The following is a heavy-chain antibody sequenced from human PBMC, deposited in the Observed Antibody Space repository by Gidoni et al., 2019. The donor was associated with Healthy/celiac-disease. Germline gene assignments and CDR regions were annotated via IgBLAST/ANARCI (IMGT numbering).Heavy chain of an antibody. CDR1: GLTFSSLA. Sequence: VQLVESGGGVLQPGSSLRLSCDASGLTFSSLAMNGVRQAPGKGLEWVAVISYDGSNKYYADSVKGRFTISRDNSKNTLYLQMNSLRAEDTAVYYCARDVFGADDDNYYYYYIDVWGKGTTVTVSS. V-gene: IGHV3-30-3*01. D-gene: IGHD3-3*01. CDR3: ARDVFGADDDNYYYYYIDV. CDR2: ISYDGSNK. J-gene: IGHJ6*03.